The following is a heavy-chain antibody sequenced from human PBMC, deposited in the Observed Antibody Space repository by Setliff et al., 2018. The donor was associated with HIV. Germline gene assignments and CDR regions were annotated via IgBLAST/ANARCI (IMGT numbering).Heavy chain of an antibody. V-gene: IGHV1-2*02. CDR1: GYSFTTYA. D-gene: IGHD3-16*01. J-gene: IGHJ4*02. CDR2: ITPNSGGT. CDR3: AGGGGSSAYPPFEY. Sequence: ASVKVSCKASGYSFTTYAISWVRQAPGQGLEWMGWITPNSGGTEYAGKFQGRVTLTRDTSINTAYMEVTRLTSDDTAVYYCAGGGGSSAYPPFEYWGQGTLVTVSS.